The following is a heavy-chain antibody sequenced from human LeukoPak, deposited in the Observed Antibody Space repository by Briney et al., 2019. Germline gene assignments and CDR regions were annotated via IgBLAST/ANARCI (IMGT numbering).Heavy chain of an antibody. CDR3: AGDLRSGGSCYHI. J-gene: IGHJ4*02. CDR1: GGTFSSYA. Sequence: ASVKVSCKASGGTFSSYAISWVRQAPGQGLEWMGRIIPILGIANYAQKFQGRVTITADKSTSTAYMELSSLRSEDTAVYYCAGDLRSGGSCYHIWGQGTLVTVSS. V-gene: IGHV1-69*04. CDR2: IIPILGIA. D-gene: IGHD2-15*01.